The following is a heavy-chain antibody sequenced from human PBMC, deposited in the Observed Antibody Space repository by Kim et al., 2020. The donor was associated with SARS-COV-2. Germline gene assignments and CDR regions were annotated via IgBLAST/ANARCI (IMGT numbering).Heavy chain of an antibody. Sequence: SETLSLTCTVSGGSISSYYWSWIRQPPGKGLEWIGYIYYSGSTNYNPSLKSRVTISVDTSKNQFSLKLSSVTAADTAVYYCARGFDDGYGPEAFDIWGQGTMVTVSS. V-gene: IGHV4-59*01. CDR3: ARGFDDGYGPEAFDI. D-gene: IGHD5-12*01. CDR1: GGSISSYY. CDR2: IYYSGST. J-gene: IGHJ3*02.